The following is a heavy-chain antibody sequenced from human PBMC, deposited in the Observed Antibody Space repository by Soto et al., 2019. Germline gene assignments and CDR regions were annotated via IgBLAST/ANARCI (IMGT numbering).Heavy chain of an antibody. J-gene: IGHJ4*02. D-gene: IGHD3-10*01. CDR3: ARVYYYGSGRSKKYYFDY. CDR1: GFTFSSYS. Sequence: GGSLRLSCAASGFTFSSYSMNWVRQAPGKGLEWVSYISSSSSTIYYAGSVKGRFTICRDNAKNSLFLQMNSLRDEDTAVYYCARVYYYGSGRSKKYYFDYWGQGTLVTVSS. CDR2: ISSSSSTI. V-gene: IGHV3-48*02.